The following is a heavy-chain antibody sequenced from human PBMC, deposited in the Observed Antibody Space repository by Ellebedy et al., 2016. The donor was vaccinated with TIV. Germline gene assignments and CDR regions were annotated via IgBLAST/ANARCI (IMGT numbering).Heavy chain of an antibody. CDR1: GFTFSIYA. Sequence: GESLKISCAASGFTFSIYAMSWVRQAPGKGLEWVSLISGSGDSTYYADSVKGRFTISRDNSKNTLYVQMNSLRAEDTAVYYCAKDLRGGVSRYFDSWGQGTLVTVSS. D-gene: IGHD2-8*02. V-gene: IGHV3-23*01. CDR2: ISGSGDST. J-gene: IGHJ4*02. CDR3: AKDLRGGVSRYFDS.